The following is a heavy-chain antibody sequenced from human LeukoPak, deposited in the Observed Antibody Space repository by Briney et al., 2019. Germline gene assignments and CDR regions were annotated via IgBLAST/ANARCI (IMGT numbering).Heavy chain of an antibody. V-gene: IGHV3-23*01. D-gene: IGHD1-26*01. CDR3: AKDIVGATTSID. CDR2: ISVSGGST. J-gene: IGHJ4*02. CDR1: GFTFSSYA. Sequence: VGSLRLSSAASGFTFSSYAMSSVRQAPGKGLEWVSAISVSGGSTYYADSVKGRFSISRDNSKNTLYLQMNSLRAEDTAVYYCAKDIVGATTSIDWGQGTLVTVSS.